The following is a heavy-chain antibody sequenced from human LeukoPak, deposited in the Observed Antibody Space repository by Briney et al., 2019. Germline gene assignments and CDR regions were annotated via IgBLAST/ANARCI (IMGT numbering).Heavy chain of an antibody. J-gene: IGHJ6*03. Sequence: GGSLRLSCAASVFSISNQWMHWVRQAPGKGLVWVSRINTDGRRTDYAASVQGRFTISRDNTKNTLFLQMNILRPDDTAVYVCVRDVELVPPTMGAYYYYYMDVWGKGTTVTVSS. CDR3: VRDVELVPPTMGAYYYYYMDV. CDR1: VFSISNQW. V-gene: IGHV3-74*01. CDR2: INTDGRRT. D-gene: IGHD2-2*01.